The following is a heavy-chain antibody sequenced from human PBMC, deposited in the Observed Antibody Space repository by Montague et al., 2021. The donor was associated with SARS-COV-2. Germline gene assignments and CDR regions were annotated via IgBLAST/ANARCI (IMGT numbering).Heavy chain of an antibody. CDR3: ARLGYCSGGSCIDP. V-gene: IGHV3-48*03. CDR2: ISSSGSTI. D-gene: IGHD2-15*01. Sequence: SLRLSCAASGFTFSSYEMNWVRQAPGKGLEWVSYISSSGSTIYYADPVKGRFTISRDNAKNSLYLQMNSLRAEDTAVYYCARLGYCSGGSCIDPWGQGTLVTVSS. CDR1: GFTFSSYE. J-gene: IGHJ5*02.